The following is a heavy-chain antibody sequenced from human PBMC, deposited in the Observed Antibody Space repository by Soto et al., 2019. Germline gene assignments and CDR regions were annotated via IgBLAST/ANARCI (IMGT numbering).Heavy chain of an antibody. CDR3: AKDRRDGYTTCSRCYGVDV. V-gene: IGHV3-30*18. D-gene: IGHD5-18*01. Sequence: GGSLRLSCEASGFNVGSYVMHWVGQAPGKGLEWVAVISHDGTKTYYSDSVKGRFTVSRDNSKNMLYVQMVSLRPDDTAVYSCAKDRRDGYTTCSRCYGVDVWGQGTTVTVSS. CDR1: GFNVGSYV. CDR2: ISHDGTKT. J-gene: IGHJ6*02.